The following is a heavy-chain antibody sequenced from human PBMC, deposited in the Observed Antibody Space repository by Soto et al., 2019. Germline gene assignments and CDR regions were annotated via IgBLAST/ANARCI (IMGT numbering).Heavy chain of an antibody. Sequence: QVQLVESGGGVVQPGRSLRLSCAASGFTFSSYGMHWVRQAPGKGLEWVAVISYDGSNKYYADSVKGRFTISRDNSKNTLYLQMNSLRAEDTAVYYCAETAMVPLWGQGTLVTVSS. CDR1: GFTFSSYG. CDR3: AETAMVPL. J-gene: IGHJ4*02. D-gene: IGHD5-18*01. CDR2: ISYDGSNK. V-gene: IGHV3-30*18.